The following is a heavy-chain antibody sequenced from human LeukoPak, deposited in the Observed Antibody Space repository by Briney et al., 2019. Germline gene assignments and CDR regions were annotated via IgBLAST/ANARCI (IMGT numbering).Heavy chain of an antibody. Sequence: PSETLSLTCAVSGYSIRSGYYWGWIRQPPGKGLEWIGSVFSGNTYYNPSLKSRVIISVDTSKNQFSLDLSSVTAADTAVYYCARLRGGYYYFDSWGQGTLVTVSS. J-gene: IGHJ4*02. V-gene: IGHV4-38-2*01. CDR1: GYSIRSGYY. D-gene: IGHD1-26*01. CDR2: VFSGNT. CDR3: ARLRGGYYYFDS.